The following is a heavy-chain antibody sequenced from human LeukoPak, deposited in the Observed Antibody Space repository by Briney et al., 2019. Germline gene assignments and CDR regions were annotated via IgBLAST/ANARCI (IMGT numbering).Heavy chain of an antibody. J-gene: IGHJ3*02. D-gene: IGHD2-21*02. CDR2: MNPNSGNT. Sequence: ASVKVSCKASVYTFTSYDINWVRQATGQGLEWMGWMNPNSGNTGYAQKFQGRVTMTRNTSISTAYMELSSLRSEDTAVYYCAISCGGDCYYRAFDIWGQGTMVTVSS. CDR1: VYTFTSYD. CDR3: AISCGGDCYYRAFDI. V-gene: IGHV1-8*01.